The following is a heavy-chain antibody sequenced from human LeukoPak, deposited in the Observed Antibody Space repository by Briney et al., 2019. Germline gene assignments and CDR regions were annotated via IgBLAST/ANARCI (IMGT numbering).Heavy chain of an antibody. CDR2: ISGDGTIK. CDR1: GFPFSSYW. Sequence: GGSLRLSCEPSGFPFSSYWMLWVRQAPGKGLVWVSRISGDGTIKTYADFVRGRFTISRDNTKNILYLQMNSLRVEDTAVYFCSRSQFDYWGQGVLVTVSS. V-gene: IGHV3-74*03. J-gene: IGHJ4*02. CDR3: SRSQFDY.